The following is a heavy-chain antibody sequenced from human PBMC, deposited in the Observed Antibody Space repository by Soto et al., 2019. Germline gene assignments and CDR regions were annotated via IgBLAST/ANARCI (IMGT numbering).Heavy chain of an antibody. CDR2: INHSGST. V-gene: IGHV4-34*01. Sequence: SETLSLTCAVYGGSFSGYYWSWIRQPPGKGLEWIGEINHSGSTNYNPSLKSRVTISVDTSKNQFSLKLSSVTAADTAVYYCARLCCDYYYGMDVWGQGTTVTVSS. J-gene: IGHJ6*02. CDR1: GGSFSGYY. CDR3: ARLCCDYYYGMDV.